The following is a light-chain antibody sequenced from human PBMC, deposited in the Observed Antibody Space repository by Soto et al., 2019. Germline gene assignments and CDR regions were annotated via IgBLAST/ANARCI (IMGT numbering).Light chain of an antibody. CDR1: RRLLHSNGNNY. V-gene: IGKV2-28*01. CDR3: MQPLQSWT. Sequence: IVMTPSPLSLSVTPGEAAFISCRSSRRLLHSNGNNYVEWYLQKPGQPPQLLIYLGSKRASGVPDRFSGSGAGTDFTLKISRVEDEYVGVYCCMQPLQSWTFGQGTKVDIK. J-gene: IGKJ1*01. CDR2: LGS.